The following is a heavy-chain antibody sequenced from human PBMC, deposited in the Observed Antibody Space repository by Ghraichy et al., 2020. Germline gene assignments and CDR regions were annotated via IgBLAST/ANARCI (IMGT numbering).Heavy chain of an antibody. J-gene: IGHJ3*02. CDR1: GFTFSSYG. V-gene: IGHV3-23*01. CDR2: ISDSGGST. Sequence: GGSLRLSCAASGFTFSSYGMSWVRQAPGKGLEWVSGISDSGGSTYYAASVKGRFTISRDNSKNALFLQMISLRAEDTAVYYCAKSFMYSTGHQVRDGYAFDIWGQGTMVTVSS. D-gene: IGHD2-8*02. CDR3: AKSFMYSTGHQVRDGYAFDI.